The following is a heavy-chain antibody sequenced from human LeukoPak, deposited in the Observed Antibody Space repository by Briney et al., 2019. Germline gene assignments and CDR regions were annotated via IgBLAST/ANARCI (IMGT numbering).Heavy chain of an antibody. V-gene: IGHV4-39*07. D-gene: IGHD6-13*01. J-gene: IGHJ4*02. CDR1: GGSISSNSYY. CDR2: IYCSGST. Sequence: PSETLSLTCTVSGGSISSNSYYWGWIRQPPGKGLEWIGSIYCSGSTYYNPSLKSRVTISVDTSRNQFSLRLSSVTAADTAVYYCARVTGYMTEDFFDYWGQGTLVTVSS. CDR3: ARVTGYMTEDFFDY.